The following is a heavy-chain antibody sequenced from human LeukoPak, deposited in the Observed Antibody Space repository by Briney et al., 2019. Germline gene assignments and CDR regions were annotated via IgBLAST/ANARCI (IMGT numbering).Heavy chain of an antibody. Sequence: GGSLRLSCAASGFIFRNYGMNWVRQAPGKGLEWVSGIYTNGNTRYADSVKGRFTISRDNSKNTLYLQMNSLRAEDTAVYYCAKQGFAGFYFDYWGQGTLVTVSS. CDR1: GFIFRNYG. V-gene: IGHV3-23*05. CDR3: AKQGFAGFYFDY. CDR2: IYTNGNT. J-gene: IGHJ4*02.